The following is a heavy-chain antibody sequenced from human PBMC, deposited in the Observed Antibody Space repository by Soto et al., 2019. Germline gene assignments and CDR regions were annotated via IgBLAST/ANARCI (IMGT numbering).Heavy chain of an antibody. CDR2: ISYDGSNK. Sequence: PGGSLRLSCAASGFTFSSYAMHWVRQAPGKGLEWVAVISYDGSNKYYADSVKGRFTISRDNSKNTLYLQMNSLRAEDTAVYYCVRGGGGGLFEHWGQGVLVTVSS. CDR3: VRGGGGGLFEH. J-gene: IGHJ4*02. V-gene: IGHV3-30-3*01. CDR1: GFTFSSYA. D-gene: IGHD2-21*01.